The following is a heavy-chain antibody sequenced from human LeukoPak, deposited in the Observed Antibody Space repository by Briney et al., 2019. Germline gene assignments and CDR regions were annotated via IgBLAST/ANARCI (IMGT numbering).Heavy chain of an antibody. Sequence: SVKVSCKASGGTFSSYAISWVRQAPGQGLEWMGGIIPIFGTANYAQKFQGRVTITTDESTSTAYMELSSLRSEDTAVYYCARGVGYCSSTSCQRWFDPWGQGTLVTVSS. CDR2: IIPIFGTA. CDR1: GGTFSSYA. J-gene: IGHJ5*02. V-gene: IGHV1-69*05. D-gene: IGHD2-2*03. CDR3: ARGVGYCSSTSCQRWFDP.